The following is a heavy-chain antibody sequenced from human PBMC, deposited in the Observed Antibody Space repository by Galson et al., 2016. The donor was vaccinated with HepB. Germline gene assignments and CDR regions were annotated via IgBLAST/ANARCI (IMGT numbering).Heavy chain of an antibody. D-gene: IGHD3-22*01. J-gene: IGHJ6*02. V-gene: IGHV5-10-1*01. CDR3: ARLVDYYDSPKRPSYYYYVMVV. Sequence: QSGAEVKKPGESLRISCKGSGYSLTNYWISWVRQMPGKGLEWMGRIDPSYSYSNYSPSFQGHVTIPVDKSIGTAYLHWSSLKASDTAMYYCARLVDYYDSPKRPSYYYYVMVVWGQGTTVTVSS. CDR2: IDPSYSYS. CDR1: GYSLTNYW.